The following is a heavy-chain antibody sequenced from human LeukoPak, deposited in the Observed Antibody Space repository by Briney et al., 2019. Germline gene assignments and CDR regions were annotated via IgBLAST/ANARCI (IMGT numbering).Heavy chain of an antibody. Sequence: SETLSLTCSVSGTSITPYSWSWIRQPPGRGLEWIGYFYTSGNTHQNPSLKSRVTMSIDASKNQFSLRLSSMTAADTAVYYCARHRAEVATITDDTFDMWGQGTMVTVSS. CDR2: FYTSGNT. CDR1: GTSITPYS. D-gene: IGHD5-24*01. J-gene: IGHJ3*02. CDR3: ARHRAEVATITDDTFDM. V-gene: IGHV4-4*09.